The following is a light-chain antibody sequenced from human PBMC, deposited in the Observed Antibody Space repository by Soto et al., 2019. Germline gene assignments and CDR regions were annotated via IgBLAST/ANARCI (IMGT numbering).Light chain of an antibody. Sequence: DMQMTQSPSTLSGSVGDRVTITCRASQTISSWLAWYQQKPGTAPKLLVYKASSLESGVPSRFSGSGSGTEFTLTISSLQPDDFATYYCQQYDSYPLTFGGGTKVDIK. CDR1: QTISSW. V-gene: IGKV1-5*03. J-gene: IGKJ4*01. CDR3: QQYDSYPLT. CDR2: KAS.